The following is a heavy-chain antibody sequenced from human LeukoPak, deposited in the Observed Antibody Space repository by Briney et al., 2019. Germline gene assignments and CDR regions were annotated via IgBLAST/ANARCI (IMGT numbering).Heavy chain of an antibody. CDR3: ARHLRYSSGWFLFDQ. V-gene: IGHV5-51*01. CDR2: IYPGDSGT. CDR1: GYIFTNYW. D-gene: IGHD6-19*01. J-gene: IGHJ4*02. Sequence: GESLKISCKGSGYIFTNYWIGWVRQMPGKGLEWMGIIYPGDSGTRYSPSFQGQVTISADKAISIAYLQWSSLKASDTAMYYCARHLRYSSGWFLFDQWGQGTLVTVSS.